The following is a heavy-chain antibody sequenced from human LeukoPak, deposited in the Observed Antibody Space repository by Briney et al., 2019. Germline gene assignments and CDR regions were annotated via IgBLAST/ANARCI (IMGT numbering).Heavy chain of an antibody. CDR2: INHSGST. Sequence: SQTLSLTCAVSGGSVSSGGYYWSWIRQPPGKGLEWIGEINHSGSTNYNPSLKSRVTISVDTSKNQFSLKLSSVTAADTAVYYCARFRIVGARAFDYWGQGTLVTVSS. CDR1: GGSVSSGGYY. CDR3: ARFRIVGARAFDY. J-gene: IGHJ4*02. V-gene: IGHV4-30-2*01. D-gene: IGHD1-26*01.